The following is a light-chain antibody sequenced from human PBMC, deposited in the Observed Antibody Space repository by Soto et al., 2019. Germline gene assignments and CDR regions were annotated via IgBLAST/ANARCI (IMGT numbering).Light chain of an antibody. V-gene: IGKV3-20*01. CDR3: QQYGRSPIT. Sequence: DNVLTQSPGALSLSPGEGATLSCRASQSVRYNLAWYQQKPGQALRLLIYGASSRATGIPDRFSGSGSGTDFTLTISRLEPEDFAVYYCQQYGRSPITFGQGTRLEIK. CDR2: GAS. CDR1: QSVRYN. J-gene: IGKJ5*01.